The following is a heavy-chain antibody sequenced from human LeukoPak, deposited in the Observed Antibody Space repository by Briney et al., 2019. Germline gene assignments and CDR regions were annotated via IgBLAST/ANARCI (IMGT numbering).Heavy chain of an antibody. D-gene: IGHD3-10*01. V-gene: IGHV1-8*01. CDR1: GHTFNSYD. Sequence: ASVKVSCKTSGHTFNSYDINWVRQTTGQGLEWMGWMNPHSGNTDYAQKLQGRVTITRNTSISTVYMELTSLRYEDTAVYYCARDLFYSVSGTYYNVGRVFNYWGQGTLVTVSS. J-gene: IGHJ4*02. CDR2: MNPHSGNT. CDR3: ARDLFYSVSGTYYNVGRVFNY.